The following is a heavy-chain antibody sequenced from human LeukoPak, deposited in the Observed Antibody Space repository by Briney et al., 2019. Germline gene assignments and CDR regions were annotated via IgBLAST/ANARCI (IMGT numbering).Heavy chain of an antibody. V-gene: IGHV3-9*01. J-gene: IGHJ4*02. Sequence: GRSLRLSCAASGFTFDDYAMHWVRQAPGKGLEWVSGISWNSGSIGYADSVKGRFTISRDNAKNSLYLQMNSLRAEDTALYYCAKDWGYYDSSGSIDYWGQGTLVTVS. CDR2: ISWNSGSI. D-gene: IGHD3-22*01. CDR3: AKDWGYYDSSGSIDY. CDR1: GFTFDDYA.